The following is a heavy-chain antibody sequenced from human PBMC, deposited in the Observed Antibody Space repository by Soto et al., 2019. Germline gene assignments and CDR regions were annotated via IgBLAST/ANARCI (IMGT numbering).Heavy chain of an antibody. V-gene: IGHV4-31*03. J-gene: IGHJ5*02. Sequence: QVQLQESGPGLVKPSQTPSLACSVSGGSVSSGAFYWGWIRQSPGKGLECLGYIYSFGNTFYNPSLKSRVTISLDTSKNQFSLRLTSVIAADTAIYYCARVMGDVSENFWWFDLWGQVNLVSVSS. CDR1: GGSVSSGAFY. D-gene: IGHD3-3*01. CDR3: ARVMGDVSENFWWFDL. CDR2: IYSFGNT.